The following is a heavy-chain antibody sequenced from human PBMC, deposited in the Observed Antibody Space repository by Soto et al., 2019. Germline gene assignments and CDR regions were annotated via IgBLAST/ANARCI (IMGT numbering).Heavy chain of an antibody. J-gene: IGHJ3*02. V-gene: IGHV5-10-1*01. CDR2: IDPSDSYT. D-gene: IGHD3-22*01. CDR3: ARGVTYYYDSSGYYYRPDAFDI. Sequence: GESLKISCKGPGYSFTSYWISWVRQMPGKGLEWMGRIDPSDSYTNYSPSFQGHVTISADKSISTAYLQWSSLKASDTAMYYCARGVTYYYDSSGYYYRPDAFDIWGQGTMVTVSS. CDR1: GYSFTSYW.